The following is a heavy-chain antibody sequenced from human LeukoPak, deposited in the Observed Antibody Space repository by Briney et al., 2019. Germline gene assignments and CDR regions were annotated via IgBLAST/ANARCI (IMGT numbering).Heavy chain of an antibody. CDR1: GYTFTSYV. CDR3: ARDTQFDWFDY. CDR2: ISAYNGNT. V-gene: IGHV1-18*01. Sequence: ASVKVSCKASGYTFTSYVISWVRQAPGQGLEWMGWISAYNGNTNYVQKLKGRGPMTTDTSTSPAYMELRSLRSDDTGVYYCARDTQFDWFDYWGQGTLVTVSS. D-gene: IGHD3-9*01. J-gene: IGHJ4*02.